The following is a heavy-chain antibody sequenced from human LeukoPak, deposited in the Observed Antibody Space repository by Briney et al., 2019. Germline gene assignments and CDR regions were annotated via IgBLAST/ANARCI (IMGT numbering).Heavy chain of an antibody. D-gene: IGHD3-9*01. CDR1: GFTLDRHG. CDR3: ATDYDIFTGYSNGYYFDY. CDR2: ISYGGSNT. V-gene: IGHV3-30*03. Sequence: GGSLRLSCAASGFTLDRHGMPWVRQAPGRGLEWLAVISYGGSNTNYTDSVKARFTLSRDHHNHPLSPQHDSLRAEDTAVYYCATDYDIFTGYSNGYYFDYWGQGTLVPVSS. J-gene: IGHJ4*02.